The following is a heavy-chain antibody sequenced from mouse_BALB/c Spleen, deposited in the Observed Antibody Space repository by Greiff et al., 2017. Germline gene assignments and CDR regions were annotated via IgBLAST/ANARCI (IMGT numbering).Heavy chain of an antibody. D-gene: IGHD2-2*01. CDR2: IWAGGST. V-gene: IGHV2-9*02. J-gene: IGHJ3*01. Sequence: VMLVESGPGLVAPSQSLSITCTVSGFSLTSYGVHWVRQPPGKGLEWLGVIWAGGSTNYNSALMSRLSISKDNSKSQVFLKMNSLQTDDTAMYYCARGYYGYDRGFAYWGQGTLVTVSA. CDR1: GFSLTSYG. CDR3: ARGYYGYDRGFAY.